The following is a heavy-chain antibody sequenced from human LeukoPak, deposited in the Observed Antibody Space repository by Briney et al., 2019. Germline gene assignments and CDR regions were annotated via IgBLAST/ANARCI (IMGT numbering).Heavy chain of an antibody. Sequence: GGSLRLSCAASGFTFSSYAMSWVRQAPGKGLEWASAISGSGGSTYYADSVKGRFTISRDNSKNTLYLQMNSLRAEDTAVYYCAKGPLAYCGGDCYSSADYWGQGTLVTVSS. CDR3: AKGPLAYCGGDCYSSADY. D-gene: IGHD2-21*02. J-gene: IGHJ4*02. CDR2: ISGSGGST. V-gene: IGHV3-23*01. CDR1: GFTFSSYA.